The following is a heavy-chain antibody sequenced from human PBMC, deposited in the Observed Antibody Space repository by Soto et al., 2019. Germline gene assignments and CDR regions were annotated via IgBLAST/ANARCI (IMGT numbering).Heavy chain of an antibody. J-gene: IGHJ6*03. CDR2: INHSGST. CDR3: ARGIAARPWRYYYYMDV. D-gene: IGHD6-6*01. V-gene: IGHV4-34*01. CDR1: GGSFSGYY. Sequence: QVQLQQWGAGLLKPSETLSLTCAVYGGSFSGYYWSWIRQPPGKGLEWIGEINHSGSTNYNPSLNSRVTISVDTSKNQFSLKLSSVTAADTAVYYCARGIAARPWRYYYYMDVWGKGTTVTVSS.